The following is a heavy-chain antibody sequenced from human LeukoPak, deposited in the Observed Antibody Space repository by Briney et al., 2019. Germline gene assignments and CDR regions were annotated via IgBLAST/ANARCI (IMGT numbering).Heavy chain of an antibody. CDR2: IYSGGST. CDR1: GFTVTNNY. V-gene: IGHV3-66*02. CDR3: ARDAFDI. Sequence: PGGSLRLSCAASGFTVTNNYISWVRQAPGKGLEWVSVIYSGGSTYYADSVKGRFTISRDNSKNTLYLQMNSLRAEDTAVYYYARDAFDIWGQGIMVTVSS. J-gene: IGHJ3*02.